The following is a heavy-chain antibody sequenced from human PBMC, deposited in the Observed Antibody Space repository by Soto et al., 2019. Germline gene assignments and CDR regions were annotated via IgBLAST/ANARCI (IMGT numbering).Heavy chain of an antibody. CDR1: GCSISSSSFY. CDR2: IFKSESA. V-gene: IGHV4-39*01. J-gene: IGHJ5*02. Sequence: XETLSLTCTVSGCSISSSSFYWGWIRQPPTKGLEWIGSIFKSESAYYNPSLNGRVTISVDTSKSQIFLKLSSVTAADTAMYYCARHVEWLGVDHWGQGILVTVSS. D-gene: IGHD5-12*01. CDR3: ARHVEWLGVDH.